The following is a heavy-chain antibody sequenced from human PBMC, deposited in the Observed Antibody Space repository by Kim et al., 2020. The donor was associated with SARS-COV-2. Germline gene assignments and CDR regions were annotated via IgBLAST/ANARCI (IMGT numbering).Heavy chain of an antibody. D-gene: IGHD5-12*01. CDR3: ARARGGYAKRDKGASGGCDY. J-gene: IGHJ4*02. CDR1: GFTFSSYA. V-gene: IGHV3-30-3*01. CDR2: ISYDGSNK. Sequence: GGSLRLSCAASGFTFSSYAMHWVRQAPGKGLEWVAVISYDGSNKYYADSVKGRFTISRDNSKNTLYLQMNSLRAEDTAVYYCARARGGYAKRDKGASGGCDYWGQGTLVTVSS.